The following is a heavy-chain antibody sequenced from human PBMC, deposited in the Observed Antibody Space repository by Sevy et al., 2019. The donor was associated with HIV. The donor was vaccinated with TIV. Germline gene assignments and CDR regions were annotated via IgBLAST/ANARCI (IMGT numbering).Heavy chain of an antibody. CDR1: GGSFSGYY. CDR2: INHSGST. CDR3: ARALGIAAAGTRGDGMDV. V-gene: IGHV4-34*01. D-gene: IGHD6-13*01. J-gene: IGHJ6*02. Sequence: SETLSLTCAVYGGSFSGYYWSRIRQPPGKGLEWIGEINHSGSTNYNPSLKSRVTISVDTSKNQFSLKLSSVTAADTALFYCARALGIAAAGTRGDGMDVWGQGTTVTVSS.